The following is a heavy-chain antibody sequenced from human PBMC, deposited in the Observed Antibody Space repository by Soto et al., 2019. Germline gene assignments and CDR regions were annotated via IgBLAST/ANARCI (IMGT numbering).Heavy chain of an antibody. Sequence: SETLSLTXTVSGDSGGFISSSSYHWGWIRQPPGKGLEWIGNIYYSGSTYYNPSLKSRVTISGDTSKNQFSLRLTSVTAADTAVYYCARHPPYGPLDYWGQGTQVTVSS. CDR2: IYYSGST. V-gene: IGHV4-39*01. CDR1: GDSGGFISSSSYH. J-gene: IGHJ4*02. CDR3: ARHPPYGPLDY. D-gene: IGHD4-17*01.